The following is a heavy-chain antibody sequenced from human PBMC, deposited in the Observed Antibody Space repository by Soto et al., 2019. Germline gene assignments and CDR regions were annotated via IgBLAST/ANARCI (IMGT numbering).Heavy chain of an antibody. Sequence: EVQLLESGGALVQPGGSLRLSCVGSGFRFSSYSMTWVRQAPGKGLEWVSAITGSGDRAYSADSVRGRFTISRDNSKNTLYLQMNSLRAEDTAVYYCGKDWAGIAVAGIYYRGQGTLVTVSS. CDR1: GFRFSSYS. J-gene: IGHJ4*02. CDR2: ITGSGDRA. CDR3: GKDWAGIAVAGIYY. D-gene: IGHD6-19*01. V-gene: IGHV3-23*01.